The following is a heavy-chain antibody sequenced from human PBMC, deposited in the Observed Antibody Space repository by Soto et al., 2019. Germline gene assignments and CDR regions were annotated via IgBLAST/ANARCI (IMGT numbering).Heavy chain of an antibody. CDR1: GYTFTGYY. J-gene: IGHJ4*02. CDR2: INPNSGGT. V-gene: IGHV1-2*04. Sequence: QVQLVQSGAEVKKPGASVKVSCKASGYTFTGYYMHWVRQATGQGLEWMGWINPNSGGTNYAQKFQGWVTMTSETSISTAYMELSRLSSDDTAVYSCERGASLYYDEPSDDAGAIDYWGQGTLVTVSS. D-gene: IGHD3-3*01. CDR3: ERGASLYYDEPSDDAGAIDY.